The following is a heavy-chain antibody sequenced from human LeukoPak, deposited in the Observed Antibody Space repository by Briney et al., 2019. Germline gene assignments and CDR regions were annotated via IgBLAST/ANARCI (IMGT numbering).Heavy chain of an antibody. CDR2: ITSTGSNT. CDR3: ARDIQGSFNY. V-gene: IGHV3-23*01. CDR1: GFTFSDLA. Sequence: PGGSLRLSCAASGFTFSDLAMSWVRQAPGKGLQWVSSITSTGSNTYYTDSVKGRFTISRDNSKNTLYLQVNRLRAEDTAVFYCARDIQGSFNYWGQGTLVTVSS. J-gene: IGHJ4*02.